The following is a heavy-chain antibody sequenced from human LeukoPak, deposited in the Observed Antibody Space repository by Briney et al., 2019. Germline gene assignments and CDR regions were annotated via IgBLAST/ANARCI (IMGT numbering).Heavy chain of an antibody. CDR1: GFTFSSYW. V-gene: IGHV3-7*01. CDR2: IKQDGSEK. D-gene: IGHD3-3*01. J-gene: IGHJ4*02. Sequence: GGSLRLSCAASGFTFSSYWMSWVRQAPGKGLEWVANIKQDGSEKYYVDSVKGRFTISRDNAKNSLYLQMNSLRAEDTAVYYCARGSRDYDFWSGDPYYFDYWGQGTLVTVSS. CDR3: ARGSRDYDFWSGDPYYFDY.